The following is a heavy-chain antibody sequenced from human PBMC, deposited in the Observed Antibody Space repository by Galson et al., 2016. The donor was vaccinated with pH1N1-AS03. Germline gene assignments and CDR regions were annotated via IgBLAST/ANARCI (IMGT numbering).Heavy chain of an antibody. CDR3: ARGRYGGNSGQGYFEY. J-gene: IGHJ4*02. Sequence: SVKVSCKASGDTFNSYVISWVRQAPGQGLEGMGGIIPVFGTSTYAQTFQGRVTITADEASSTFYMELSSLRSEDTAVYYCARGRYGGNSGQGYFEYWGQGTLVTVSS. CDR1: GDTFNSYV. D-gene: IGHD4-23*01. V-gene: IGHV1-69*13. CDR2: IIPVFGTS.